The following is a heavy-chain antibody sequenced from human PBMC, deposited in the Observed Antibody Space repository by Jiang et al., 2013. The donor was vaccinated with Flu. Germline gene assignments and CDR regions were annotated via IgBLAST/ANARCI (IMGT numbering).Heavy chain of an antibody. V-gene: IGHV2-70*04. CDR3: ARISPRWFGLDY. Sequence: KPTQTLTLTCTFSGFSLSTSGMRVSWIRQPPGKALEWLARIDWDDDKFYSTSLKTRLTISKDTSKNQVVLTMTNMDPVDTATYYCARISPRWFGLDYWGQGTLVTVSS. J-gene: IGHJ4*02. CDR1: GFSLSTSGMR. CDR2: IDWDDDK. D-gene: IGHD3-10*01.